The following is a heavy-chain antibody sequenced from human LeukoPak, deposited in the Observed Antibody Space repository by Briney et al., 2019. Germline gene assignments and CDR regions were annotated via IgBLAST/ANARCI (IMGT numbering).Heavy chain of an antibody. Sequence: GGSLRLSCAGCGFTFSSDSMNWVRQAPGKGLEWVSYISSSGNTKHYVDSVKGRFTISRDNAKNSVYLQMNSLRNEDTAVYYCARDLTSVPTRWGQGTLVIVSS. CDR2: ISSSGNTK. CDR3: ARDLTSVPTR. V-gene: IGHV3-48*02. D-gene: IGHD4-17*01. J-gene: IGHJ4*02. CDR1: GFTFSSDS.